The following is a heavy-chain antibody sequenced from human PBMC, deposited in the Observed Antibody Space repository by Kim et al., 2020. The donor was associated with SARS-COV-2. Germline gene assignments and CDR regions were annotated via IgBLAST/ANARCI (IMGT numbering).Heavy chain of an antibody. CDR1: GYSFTSYW. Sequence: GESLKISCKGSGYSFTSYWIGWVRQMPGKGLEWMGIIYPGDSDTRYSPSFQGQVTISADKSISTAYLQWSSLKASDTAMYYCARLNPSFVVVSVDNWFDPWGQGTLVTVSS. D-gene: IGHD2-21*01. V-gene: IGHV5-51*01. CDR2: IYPGDSDT. CDR3: ARLNPSFVVVSVDNWFDP. J-gene: IGHJ5*02.